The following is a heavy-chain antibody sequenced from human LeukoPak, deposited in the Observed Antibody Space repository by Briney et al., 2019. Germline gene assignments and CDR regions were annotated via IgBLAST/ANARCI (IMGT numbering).Heavy chain of an antibody. D-gene: IGHD6-19*01. CDR1: GFTFSSYA. V-gene: IGHV3-23*01. CDR3: AKDPVGQWPVRVWFDP. CDR2: ISGSGGST. Sequence: GGSLRLSCAASGFTFSSYAMSWVRQAPGKGLEWVSAISGSGGSTYYADSVKGRFTISRDNSKNTLYLQMNSLRAEDTAVYYCAKDPVGQWPVRVWFDPWGQGTLVTVSS. J-gene: IGHJ5*02.